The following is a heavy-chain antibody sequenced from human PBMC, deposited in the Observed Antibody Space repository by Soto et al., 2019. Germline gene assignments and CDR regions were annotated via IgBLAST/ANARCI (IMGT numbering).Heavy chain of an antibody. D-gene: IGHD6-13*01. CDR2: IYYSGST. CDR1: GGSISSYY. V-gene: IGHV4-59*08. CDR3: ARQALYSSSWYGY. J-gene: IGHJ4*02. Sequence: SETLPLTCTVSGGSISSYYWSWIRQPPGKGLEWIGYIYYSGSTNYNPSLKSRVTISVDTSKNQFSLKLSSVTAADTAVYYCARQALYSSSWYGYWGQGTLVTVSS.